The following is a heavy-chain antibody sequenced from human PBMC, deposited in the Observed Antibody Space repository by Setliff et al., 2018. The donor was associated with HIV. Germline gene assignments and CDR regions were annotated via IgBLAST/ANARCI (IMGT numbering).Heavy chain of an antibody. V-gene: IGHV3-7*01. D-gene: IGHD3-16*02. CDR1: GFTFRNYK. CDR2: IQQDGDEI. CDR3: ARELYREWDY. Sequence: GGSLRLSCAASGFTFRNYKMNWVRQAPGKGLEWVANIQQDGDEIYYLGSVKGRFTISRDNAKNSLYLQMVSLRVEDTAVYYCARELYREWDYWGQGTLVTVSS. J-gene: IGHJ4*02.